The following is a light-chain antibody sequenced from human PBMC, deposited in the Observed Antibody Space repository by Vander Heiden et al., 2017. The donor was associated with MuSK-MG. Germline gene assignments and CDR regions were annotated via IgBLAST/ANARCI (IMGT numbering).Light chain of an antibody. CDR3: LLDDGGARLV. CDR2: STS. Sequence: QTVVTQEPPLTVFPGGQVSLTCSSSTGAVPSSYYPNWFQQKPVQAPMVMIYSTSNRHSWTPARFSGSILGGTAALTLSGVQAEDEADYYCLLDDGGARLVFGGGTKLTVL. V-gene: IGLV7-43*01. CDR1: TGAVPSSYY. J-gene: IGLJ3*02.